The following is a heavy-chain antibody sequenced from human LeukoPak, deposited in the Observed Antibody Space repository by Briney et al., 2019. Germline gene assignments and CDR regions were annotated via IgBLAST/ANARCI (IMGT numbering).Heavy chain of an antibody. J-gene: IGHJ6*02. V-gene: IGHV3-11*01. CDR3: ARPTYCGGDCYSTVGYYGMDV. CDR2: ISSSGSTI. CDR1: GFTFSDYY. D-gene: IGHD2-21*02. Sequence: PGGSLRLYCAASGFTFSDYYMSWTRQAPGKGLEWVSYISSSGSTIYYADSVKGRFTISRDNAKNSLYLQMNSLRAEDTAVYYCARPTYCGGDCYSTVGYYGMDVWGQGTTVTVSS.